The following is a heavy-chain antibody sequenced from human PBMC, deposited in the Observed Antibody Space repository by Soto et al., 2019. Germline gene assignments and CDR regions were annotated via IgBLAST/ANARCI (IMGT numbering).Heavy chain of an antibody. CDR3: AKDQVNCLSAAGTGVYYYYGMHV. CDR2: ISGSGGST. Sequence: GWSLRLSFASSVFTFMSYAMSWVRLAPGKGLEGVSAISGSGGSTYYADSVKGRFTISRDNSKNTLYLQMNSLGAEATAVYYSAKDQVNCLSAAGTGVYYYYGMHVWGQGATVTASS. J-gene: IGHJ6*02. V-gene: IGHV3-23*01. CDR1: VFTFMSYA. D-gene: IGHD6-13*01.